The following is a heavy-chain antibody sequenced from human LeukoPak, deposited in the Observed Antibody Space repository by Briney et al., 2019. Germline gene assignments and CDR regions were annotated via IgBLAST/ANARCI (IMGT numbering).Heavy chain of an antibody. CDR3: ARDLTLAPEAQDAFDI. CDR1: GGSISRSDYY. V-gene: IGHV4-30-4*01. D-gene: IGHD3-10*01. J-gene: IGHJ3*02. Sequence: SETLSLTCTVSGGSISRSDYYWTWVRQPPGKGLEYLGYIYHSGITYYNPSLKSRVTISVDTSKNQFSLKLNSVTAADTAVYYCARDLTLAPEAQDAFDIWGQGTMVTVSS. CDR2: IYHSGIT.